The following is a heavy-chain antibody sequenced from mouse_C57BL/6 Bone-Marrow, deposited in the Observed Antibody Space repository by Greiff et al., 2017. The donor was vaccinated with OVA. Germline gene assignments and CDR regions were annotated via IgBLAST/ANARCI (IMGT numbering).Heavy chain of an antibody. J-gene: IGHJ2*01. CDR2: IYPGSGNT. CDR1: GYTFTDYY. Sequence: VQLQQSGAELVRPGASVKLSCKASGYTFTDYYINWVKQRPGQGLEWIARIYPGSGNTYYNEKFKGKATLTAEKSSSTAYMQLSSLTSEDSAVYYCARRGTTVVPALDYWGQGTTLTVSS. CDR3: ARRGTTVVPALDY. D-gene: IGHD1-1*01. V-gene: IGHV1-76*01.